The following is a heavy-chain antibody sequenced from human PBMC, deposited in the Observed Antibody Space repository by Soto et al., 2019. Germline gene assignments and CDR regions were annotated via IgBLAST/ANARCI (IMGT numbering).Heavy chain of an antibody. CDR1: GFTFSSYG. J-gene: IGHJ6*02. CDR3: AKDLVGSTTVTSSTYYYYYGMDV. D-gene: IGHD4-17*01. V-gene: IGHV3-30*18. CDR2: ISYDGSNK. Sequence: GGSLRLCCAASGFTFSSYGMHWVRQAPGKGLEWVAVISYDGSNKYYADSVKGRFTISRDNSKNTLYLQMNSLRAEDTAVYYCAKDLVGSTTVTSSTYYYYYGMDVWGQGTTVTVSS.